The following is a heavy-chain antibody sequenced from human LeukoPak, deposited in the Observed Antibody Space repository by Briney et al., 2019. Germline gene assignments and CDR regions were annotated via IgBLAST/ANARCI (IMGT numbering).Heavy chain of an antibody. CDR3: AREITMVLGEGMDV. J-gene: IGHJ6*03. V-gene: IGHV4-4*07. CDR1: GGSISSYY. Sequence: SETLSLTCTVSGGSISSYYWSWIRQPAGKGLEWIGRIYTSGSTNYNPSLKSRVTISVDTSKNQFSLKLSSVTAADTAVYYCAREITMVLGEGMDVWGKGTTVTISS. CDR2: IYTSGST. D-gene: IGHD3-10*01.